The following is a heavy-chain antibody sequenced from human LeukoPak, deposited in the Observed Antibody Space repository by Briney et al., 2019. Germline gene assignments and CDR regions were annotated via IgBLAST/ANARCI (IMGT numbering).Heavy chain of an antibody. V-gene: IGHV4-4*02. D-gene: IGHD1-26*01. Sequence: PSETLSLTCGVSGGSITTTNYWSWVRQPPGGGLEWFGEISLAGRTRYNPSLKSRVNISIDESKNHLYLDLASVTAADTAVYYCSRESGPFCPFGHWGQGTLVAVTS. CDR2: ISLAGRT. CDR1: GGSITTTNY. CDR3: SRESGPFCPFGH. J-gene: IGHJ4*02.